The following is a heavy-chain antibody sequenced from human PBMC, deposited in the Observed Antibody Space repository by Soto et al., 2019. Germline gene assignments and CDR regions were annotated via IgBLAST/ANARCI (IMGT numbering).Heavy chain of an antibody. CDR1: GGSISSSSYY. V-gene: IGHV4-39*01. CDR3: ARLGPWVVVPAAIHP. Sequence: QLQLQESGPGLVKPSETLSLTCTVSGGSISSSSYYWGWIRQPPGKGLEWIGSIYYSGSTYYNPSLKSRVTISVDTSKNQFSLKLSSVTAADTAVYYCARLGPWVVVPAAIHPWGQGTLVTVSS. D-gene: IGHD2-2*01. J-gene: IGHJ5*02. CDR2: IYYSGST.